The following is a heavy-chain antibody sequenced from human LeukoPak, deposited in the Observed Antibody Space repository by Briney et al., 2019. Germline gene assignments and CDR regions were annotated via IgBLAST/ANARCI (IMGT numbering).Heavy chain of an antibody. CDR3: ARGVLRYFDWPDY. CDR2: ISWNSGSI. D-gene: IGHD3-9*01. CDR1: GFTFDDYA. V-gene: IGHV3-9*01. J-gene: IGHJ4*02. Sequence: GRSLRLSCAASGFTFDDYAMHWVRQAPGKGLEWVSGISWNSGSIGYADSVKGRFTISRDNAKNSLYPQMNSLRAEDTAVYYCARGVLRYFDWPDYWGQGTLVTVSS.